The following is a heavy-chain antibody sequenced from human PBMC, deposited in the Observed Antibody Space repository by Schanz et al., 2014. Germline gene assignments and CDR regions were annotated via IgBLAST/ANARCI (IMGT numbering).Heavy chain of an antibody. D-gene: IGHD3-10*01. CDR1: GFTFTTYA. V-gene: IGHV3-23*01. J-gene: IGHJ4*02. Sequence: DVQLLESGGGLVQPGESLRLSCAASGFTFTTYAMTWVRQAPGKGLEWVSGMSGSGSTADYADSVKGRFTISRDNSRKALYLQMNSLRADDTAVYYCVKEGTVVSGSPRDYWGQGALVTVSS. CDR2: MSGSGSTA. CDR3: VKEGTVVSGSPRDY.